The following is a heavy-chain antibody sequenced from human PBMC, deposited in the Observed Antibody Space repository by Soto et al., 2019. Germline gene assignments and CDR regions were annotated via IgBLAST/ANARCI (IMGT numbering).Heavy chain of an antibody. CDR1: GFTFGSNA. CDR2: ISYDGTNK. CDR3: AREAFFLAAFDI. D-gene: IGHD3-3*01. J-gene: IGHJ3*02. V-gene: IGHV3-30-3*01. Sequence: PGGSLRLSCAASGFTFGSNAMHWARQAPGKGLEWVAVISYDGTNKYYADSVKGRFTISRDNSKNTLYLEMNSLRAEDTAVYYCAREAFFLAAFDIWGQGTMVTVSS.